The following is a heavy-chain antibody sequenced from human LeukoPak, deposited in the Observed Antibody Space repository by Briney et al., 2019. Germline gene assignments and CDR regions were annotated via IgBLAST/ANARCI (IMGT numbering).Heavy chain of an antibody. V-gene: IGHV4-38-2*02. CDR1: GYSITNGYY. CDR3: ARDTSPGITGTY. CDR2: IYHDGRI. Sequence: SETLSLTCTVSGYSITNGYYWGWIRQPPGKGLEWIGSIYHDGRIDYNPSLKSRVTISRDTSNDQFSLKLSSVTAADTAMYYCARDTSPGITGTYWGQGTLVTVSS. J-gene: IGHJ4*02. D-gene: IGHD1-20*01.